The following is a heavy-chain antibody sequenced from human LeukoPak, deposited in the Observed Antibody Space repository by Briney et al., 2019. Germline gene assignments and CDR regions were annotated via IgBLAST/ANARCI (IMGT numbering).Heavy chain of an antibody. Sequence: SVKVSCKASGGTFSSYAISWVRQAPGQGLEWMGGIIPIFGTANYAQKFQGRVTITTDESTSTAYMELSSLRSEDTAVYYFARDGRYYYDSSGYSSLLDWGQGTLVTVSS. D-gene: IGHD3-22*01. CDR1: GGTFSSYA. CDR2: IIPIFGTA. CDR3: ARDGRYYYDSSGYSSLLD. V-gene: IGHV1-69*05. J-gene: IGHJ4*02.